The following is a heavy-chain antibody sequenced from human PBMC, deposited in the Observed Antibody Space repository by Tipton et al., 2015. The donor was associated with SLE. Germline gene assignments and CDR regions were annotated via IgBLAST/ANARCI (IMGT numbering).Heavy chain of an antibody. V-gene: IGHV4-31*03. D-gene: IGHD2-2*01. J-gene: IGHJ6*03. CDR3: ARERVVVPAALIYYYYMDV. CDR2: IYYSGST. Sequence: TLSLTCTVSGGSISRGSYYWSWIRQHPGKGLEWIGYIYYSGSTYYNPSLKSRVTISVDTAKNQFSLKLSSVTAADTAVYYCARERVVVPAALIYYYYMDVWGKGTTVTVSS. CDR1: GGSISRGSYY.